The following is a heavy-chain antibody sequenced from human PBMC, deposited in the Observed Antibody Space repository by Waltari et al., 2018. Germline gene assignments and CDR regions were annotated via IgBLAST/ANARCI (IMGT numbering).Heavy chain of an antibody. J-gene: IGHJ4*02. CDR1: GFTFSSYS. CDR2: ISSSSSYI. Sequence: VQLVESGGGLVKPGGSLRLSCAASGFTFSSYSMNWVRQAPGKGLEWVSSISSSSSYIYYADSVKGRFTISRDNAKNSLYLQMNSLRAEDTAVYYCASTRISGTTVDYWGQGTLVTVSS. D-gene: IGHD1-26*01. V-gene: IGHV3-21*01. CDR3: ASTRISGTTVDY.